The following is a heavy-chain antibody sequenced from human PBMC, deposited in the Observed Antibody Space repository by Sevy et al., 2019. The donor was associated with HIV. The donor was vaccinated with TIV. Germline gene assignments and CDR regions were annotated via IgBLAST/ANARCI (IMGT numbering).Heavy chain of an antibody. CDR3: AKGGGGHYDPDEIGYYFYYYNMDV. CDR2: ISGSGTRT. V-gene: IGHV3-23*01. Sequence: GGSLRLSCAVSGFSFDSYGMTWVRQAPGKGLEWVSGISGSGTRTYYADYVKGRFSISRDNSKNRLYLQMNSLRGEDSAIYYCAKGGGGHYDPDEIGYYFYYYNMDVWGKGTTVTVSS. D-gene: IGHD3-22*01. CDR1: GFSFDSYG. J-gene: IGHJ6*03.